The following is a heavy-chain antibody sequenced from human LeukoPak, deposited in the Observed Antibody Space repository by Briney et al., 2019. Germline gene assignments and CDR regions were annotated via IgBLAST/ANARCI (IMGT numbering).Heavy chain of an antibody. CDR2: INHSGST. J-gene: IGHJ4*02. D-gene: IGHD2-21*02. CDR1: GGSFSGYY. CDR3: ARGPPYIVVVTPIGSFHY. Sequence: KTSETLSLTCAVYGGSFSGYYWSWIRQPPGKGLEWIGEINHSGSTNYNPSLKSRVTISVDTSKNQFSLKLSSVTAADTAVYYCARGPPYIVVVTPIGSFHYWGQGTLVTVSS. V-gene: IGHV4-34*01.